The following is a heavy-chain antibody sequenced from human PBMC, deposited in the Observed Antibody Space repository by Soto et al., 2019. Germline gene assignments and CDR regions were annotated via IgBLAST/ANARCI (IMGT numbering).Heavy chain of an antibody. CDR1: GFTFSDYY. V-gene: IGHV3-11*01. J-gene: IGHJ4*02. D-gene: IGHD6-6*01. CDR3: AGQYSSSSVEF. CDR2: ISSGAITI. Sequence: GGSLRLSCAASGFTFSDYYMNWIRQAPGKGLEWASYISSGAITIYYADSVKGRFTISRDNAKNSLYLQMNSLRAEDTAVYYCAGQYSSSSVEFWGQGTLVTVSS.